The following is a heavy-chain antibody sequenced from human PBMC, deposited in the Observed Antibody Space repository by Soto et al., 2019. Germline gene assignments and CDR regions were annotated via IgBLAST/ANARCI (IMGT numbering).Heavy chain of an antibody. CDR2: IHYSGTT. J-gene: IGHJ4*02. CDR1: GGSISSSRYY. D-gene: IGHD3-10*01. V-gene: IGHV4-39*01. CDR3: ARQGTYGVY. Sequence: QLQLQESGPGLVKPSETLSLTCTVSGGSISSSRYYWGWIRQPPGMGLEWIGTIHYSGTTYYNPSRRSRVTMSVDTSKNQFSLRLSSVTAADAAVYYCARQGTYGVYWGQGTLVTVSS.